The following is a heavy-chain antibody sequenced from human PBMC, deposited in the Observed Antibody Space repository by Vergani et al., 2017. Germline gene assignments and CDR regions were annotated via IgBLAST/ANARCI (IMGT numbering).Heavy chain of an antibody. CDR3: ARGGVEGSWFDY. V-gene: IGHV3-33*01. CDR1: GFTFSSYG. CDR2: IWYDGSNK. D-gene: IGHD6-13*01. J-gene: IGHJ4*02. Sequence: QVQLVESGGGVVQPGRSLRLSCAASGFTFSSYGMHWVRQAPGKGLEWVAVIWYDGSNKYYAESVKGRFTISRDNSKNTLYLQMNSLRAEDTAVYYCARGGVEGSWFDYWGQGTLVTVSS.